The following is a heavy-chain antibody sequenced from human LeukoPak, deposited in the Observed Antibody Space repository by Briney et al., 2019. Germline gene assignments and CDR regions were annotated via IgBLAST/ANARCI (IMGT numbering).Heavy chain of an antibody. CDR2: ISSSSYI. Sequence: AGGSLRLSCAASGFTFSSYSMNWVRQAPGKGLEWVSSISSSSYIYYAYSVKGRFTISRDNAKNSLYLQMNSLRAEDTAVYYCARELRGYSYGPLDYWGQGTLVTVSS. J-gene: IGHJ4*02. D-gene: IGHD5-18*01. CDR3: ARELRGYSYGPLDY. V-gene: IGHV3-21*01. CDR1: GFTFSSYS.